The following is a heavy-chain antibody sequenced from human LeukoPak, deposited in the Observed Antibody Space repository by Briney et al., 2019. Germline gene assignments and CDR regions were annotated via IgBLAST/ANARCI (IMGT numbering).Heavy chain of an antibody. J-gene: IGHJ5*02. CDR2: IYPGDSDT. Sequence: GESLKISCKGSGYSFTSYWIGWVRQVPGKGLEGMWIIYPGDSDTRYSPSFQGQVTISADKSISTAYQQWSSLKASDAAMYYCARRCIAVAGPIDWFDPWGQGTLVTVSS. V-gene: IGHV5-51*01. D-gene: IGHD6-19*01. CDR3: ARRCIAVAGPIDWFDP. CDR1: GYSFTSYW.